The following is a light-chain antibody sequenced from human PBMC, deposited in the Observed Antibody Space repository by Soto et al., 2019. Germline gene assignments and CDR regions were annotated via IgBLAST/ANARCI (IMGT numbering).Light chain of an antibody. J-gene: IGKJ5*01. V-gene: IGKV1-9*01. CDR1: QGISSY. CDR2: AAS. CDR3: QQYNTYST. Sequence: DIQMTQSPSTLSASVGDRVTITCRASQGISSYLAWYQQKPGEAPKLLIYAASTLQSGVPARFSGSGSGTEFTLTISSLQPDDFATYYCQQYNTYSTFGQGTRLEI.